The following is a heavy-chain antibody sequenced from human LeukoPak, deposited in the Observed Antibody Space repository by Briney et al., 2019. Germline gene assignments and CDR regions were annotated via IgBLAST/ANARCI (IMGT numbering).Heavy chain of an antibody. J-gene: IGHJ3*01. Sequence: SETLSLTCTVSGGSISSYYWNWIRQPPGKGLEWIGYIHYSGSTIYNPSLRSRVTISLDTSKKKFSLRLTSVTAADTAVYYCAQDRGRPDAFDLWGQGTMVTVSS. D-gene: IGHD3-22*01. CDR1: GGSISSYY. V-gene: IGHV4-59*08. CDR3: AQDRGRPDAFDL. CDR2: IHYSGST.